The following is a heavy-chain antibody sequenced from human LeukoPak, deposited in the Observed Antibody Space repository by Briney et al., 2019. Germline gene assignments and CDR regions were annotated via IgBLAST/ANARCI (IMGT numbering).Heavy chain of an antibody. J-gene: IGHJ6*02. CDR3: ARGLGRLPAALYYGMDV. CDR2: MNPNSGNT. Sequence: ASVKVSCKASGYTFTGYYMHWVRQATGQGLEWMGWMNPNSGNTGYAQKFQGRVTMTRNTSISTAYMELSSLRSEDTAVYYCARGLGRLPAALYYGMDVWGQGTTVTVSS. CDR1: GYTFTGYY. V-gene: IGHV1-8*02. D-gene: IGHD2-2*01.